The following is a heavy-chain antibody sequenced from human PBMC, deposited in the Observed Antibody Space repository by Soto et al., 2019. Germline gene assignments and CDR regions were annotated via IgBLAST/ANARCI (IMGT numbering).Heavy chain of an antibody. J-gene: IGHJ3*02. CDR2: INSDGSST. CDR3: ARYCSSTSCYASDVGDAFDI. CDR1: GFTFSSYW. V-gene: IGHV3-74*01. D-gene: IGHD2-2*01. Sequence: EVQLVESGGGLVQPGGSLRLSCAASGFTFSSYWMHWVRQAPGKGLVWVSRINSDGSSTSYADSVKGRFTISRDNAKNTLDLQMNSLRAEDTAVYHCARYCSSTSCYASDVGDAFDIWGQGTMVTVSS.